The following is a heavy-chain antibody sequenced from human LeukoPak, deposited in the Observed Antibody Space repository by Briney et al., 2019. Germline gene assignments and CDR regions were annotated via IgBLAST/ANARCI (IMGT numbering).Heavy chain of an antibody. CDR1: GGTFSSYA. J-gene: IGHJ3*02. V-gene: IGHV1-69*05. D-gene: IGHD3-3*01. CDR2: IIPIFGTA. CDR3: VRPAGIFGVVADAFDI. Sequence: SVKVSCKASGGTFSSYAISWVRQAPGQGLEWMGGIIPIFGTANYAQKFQGRVTITTDESTSTAYMELSSLRSEDTAVYYCVRPAGIFGVVADAFDIWGQGTMVTVSS.